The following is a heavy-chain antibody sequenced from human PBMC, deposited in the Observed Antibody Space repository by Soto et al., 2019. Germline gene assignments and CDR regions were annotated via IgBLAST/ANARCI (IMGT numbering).Heavy chain of an antibody. CDR1: GNSFTSYW. J-gene: IGHJ4*02. CDR2: IYLGDSNT. Sequence: PGESLKISCTGSGNSFTSYWIGWVRQMPGKGLEWMGIIYLGDSNTRYSPTFQGQVTISADRSISTAYLQLNSLRAEDTAVYYCAKGYYSGYDLAYFDYWGQGTLVTVSS. CDR3: AKGYYSGYDLAYFDY. V-gene: IGHV5-51*01. D-gene: IGHD5-12*01.